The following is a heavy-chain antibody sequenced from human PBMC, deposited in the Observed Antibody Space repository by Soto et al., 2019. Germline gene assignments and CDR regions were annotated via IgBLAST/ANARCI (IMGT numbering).Heavy chain of an antibody. CDR3: AGPGYSSQDY. CDR1: GFTFSSFP. CDR2: ISGSGDGT. Sequence: GGSLRLSCTASGFTFSSFPLSWVRQAPGMGLEWVSAISGSGDGTGYADSVKGRFTISRDNSKNTLYLQMNSLRAEDTAIYYWAGPGYSSQDYWGQGALVTVS. V-gene: IGHV3-23*01. J-gene: IGHJ4*02. D-gene: IGHD5-18*01.